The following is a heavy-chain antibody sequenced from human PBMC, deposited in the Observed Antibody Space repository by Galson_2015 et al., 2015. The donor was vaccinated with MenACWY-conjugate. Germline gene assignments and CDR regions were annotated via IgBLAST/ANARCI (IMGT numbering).Heavy chain of an antibody. V-gene: IGHV3-48*03. CDR1: GFTFSSYE. CDR2: ISSSGNTI. Sequence: SPRLSCAASGFTFSSYEMNWVRQAPGKGLEWVSYISSSGNTIYYADSVKGRFTISRDNAKNSLYLQMNSLRAEDTAVYYCARGVYDSSGYYFPWGQGTLVTVSS. J-gene: IGHJ1*01. D-gene: IGHD3-22*01. CDR3: ARGVYDSSGYYFP.